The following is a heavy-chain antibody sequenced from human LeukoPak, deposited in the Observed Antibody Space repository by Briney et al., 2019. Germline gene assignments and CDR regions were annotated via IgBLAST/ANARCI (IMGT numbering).Heavy chain of an antibody. CDR3: ARDSRGYDYGEYFQH. CDR2: IYYSGST. Sequence: PSETLSLTCTVSGGSISSSSYYWGWIRQPPGKGLEWIGSIYYSGSTYYNPSLKSRVTISVDTSKNQFSLKLSSVTAADTAVYYCARDSRGYDYGEYFQHWGQGTLVTVSS. V-gene: IGHV4-39*07. J-gene: IGHJ1*01. CDR1: GGSISSSSYY. D-gene: IGHD5-12*01.